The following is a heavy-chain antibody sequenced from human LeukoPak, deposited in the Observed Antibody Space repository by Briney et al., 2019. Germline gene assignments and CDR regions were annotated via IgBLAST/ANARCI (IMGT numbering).Heavy chain of an antibody. CDR2: INPNSGGT. CDR1: GYSFTGYY. CDR3: ARGAPGDDSSGTSDY. D-gene: IGHD3-22*01. V-gene: IGHV1-2*02. Sequence: ASVKVSCKASGYSFTGYYMHWVRQAPGQGLEWMGWINPNSGGTNYAQKFQGRVTMTRDTSISTDYMELSRLRSDDTAVYYCARGAPGDDSSGTSDYWGQGTLVTVSS. J-gene: IGHJ4*02.